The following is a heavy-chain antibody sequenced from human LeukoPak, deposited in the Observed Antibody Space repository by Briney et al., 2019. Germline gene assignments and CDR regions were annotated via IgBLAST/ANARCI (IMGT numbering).Heavy chain of an antibody. Sequence: GGSLRLSCAASGFTFSSYAMSWVRQAPGKGLEWVSAISGSGGSTYYADLVKGRFTISRDSAKNSLYLQMNSLRAEDTAVYYCTRDFVTAAVSDLWGQGTLVTVSS. CDR2: ISGSGGST. V-gene: IGHV3-23*01. CDR1: GFTFSSYA. CDR3: TRDFVTAAVSDL. J-gene: IGHJ4*02. D-gene: IGHD6-13*01.